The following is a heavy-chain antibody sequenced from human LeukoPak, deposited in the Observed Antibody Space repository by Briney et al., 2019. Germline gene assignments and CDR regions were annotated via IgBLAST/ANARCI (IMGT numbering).Heavy chain of an antibody. V-gene: IGHV1-3*01. CDR1: GYTFTSYA. J-gene: IGHJ4*02. Sequence: ASVKVSRKASGYTFTSYAMHWVRQAPGQRLEWMGWINAGNGNTKYSQKFQGRVTITRDTSASTAYMELSSLRSEDTAVYYCARDLPYSSGWLGYWGQGTLVTVSS. D-gene: IGHD6-19*01. CDR2: INAGNGNT. CDR3: ARDLPYSSGWLGY.